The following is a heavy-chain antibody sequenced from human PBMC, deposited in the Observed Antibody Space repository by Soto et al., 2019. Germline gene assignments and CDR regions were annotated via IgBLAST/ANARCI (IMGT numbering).Heavy chain of an antibody. V-gene: IGHV3-74*01. D-gene: IGHD3-3*01. CDR1: GFTFSSYW. CDR3: ATLNSFGSDF. J-gene: IGHJ4*02. CDR2: VTSDGSTT. Sequence: EVQLVESGGGLVQPGGSLRLSCAVSGFTFSSYWMHWVHQAPGKGLVWVSRVTSDGSTTNYADSVKGRFTISRDNAKNTVFLQMNSLRAEDTAVYYCATLNSFGSDFWGQGTLVTVSS.